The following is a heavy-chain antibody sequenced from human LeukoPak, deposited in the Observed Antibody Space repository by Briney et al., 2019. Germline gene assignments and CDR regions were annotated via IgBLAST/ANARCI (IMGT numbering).Heavy chain of an antibody. CDR3: ARDDRASYFQH. D-gene: IGHD3-10*01. Sequence: GGSLRLSCAASGFTFSSYSMNWVRQAPGKGLEWVSFITSSSSYKHYADSMKGRFTISRDNAKNSLYLQMNSLRAEDTAVYYCARDDRASYFQHWGQGTLVTVSS. CDR2: ITSSSSYK. V-gene: IGHV3-21*01. J-gene: IGHJ1*01. CDR1: GFTFSSYS.